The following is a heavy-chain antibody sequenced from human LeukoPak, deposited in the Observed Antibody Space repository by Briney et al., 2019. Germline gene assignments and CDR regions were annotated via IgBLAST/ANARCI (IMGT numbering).Heavy chain of an antibody. CDR2: ISSSGSTI. Sequence: GGSLRLSCAASGFTFSSYEMNWVRQAPGKGLEWVSYISSSGSTIYYADSVKGRFTISRDNAKNSLYLQMNSLRAEDTAVYYCARGGVLTAAGTDYWGQGTLVTASS. CDR1: GFTFSSYE. J-gene: IGHJ4*02. CDR3: ARGGVLTAAGTDY. D-gene: IGHD6-13*01. V-gene: IGHV3-48*03.